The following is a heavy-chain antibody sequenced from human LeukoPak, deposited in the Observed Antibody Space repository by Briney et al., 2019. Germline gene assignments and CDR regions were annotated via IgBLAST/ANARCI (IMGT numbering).Heavy chain of an antibody. J-gene: IGHJ4*02. CDR2: IYTSGST. CDR1: DDSITMYY. D-gene: IGHD3-22*01. Sequence: SETLSLTCSVSDDSITMYYWTWIRQPPGKGLEWIGRIYTSGSTNYNPSLKSRVTMSVDTSKNQFSLKLSSVTAADTAVYYCASEAYYYDSSGYYKYWGQGTLVTVSS. V-gene: IGHV4-4*07. CDR3: ASEAYYYDSSGYYKY.